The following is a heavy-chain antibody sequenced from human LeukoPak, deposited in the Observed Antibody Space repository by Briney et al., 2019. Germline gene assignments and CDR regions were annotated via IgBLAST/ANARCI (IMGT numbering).Heavy chain of an antibody. V-gene: IGHV3-48*04. D-gene: IGHD6-19*01. CDR3: AREIVSAVAGNFDY. J-gene: IGHJ4*02. Sequence: GGSLRLSCAVSGITLSNYGMNWVRQAPGKGLEWVSYISNTDETRTYADSVKGRFTISRDNAKNSLHLEMNSLRAEDTAVYYCAREIVSAVAGNFDYWGQGTLVTVSS. CDR2: ISNTDETR. CDR1: GITLSNYG.